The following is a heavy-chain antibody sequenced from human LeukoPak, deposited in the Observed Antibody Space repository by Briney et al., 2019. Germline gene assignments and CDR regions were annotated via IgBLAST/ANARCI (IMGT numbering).Heavy chain of an antibody. Sequence: SETLSLTCDVSGDSFSGHYWSWIRHPPGKGLEWIGEITDGGRTSYSPSLKSRPTISIVPSQRQFSLELHSVTAADTAIYYCVRRTRVAMPNVIDLISDFWGQGALVTVSS. D-gene: IGHD2-2*01. CDR2: ITDGGRT. CDR1: GDSFSGHY. V-gene: IGHV4-34*01. J-gene: IGHJ4*02. CDR3: VRRTRVAMPNVIDLISDF.